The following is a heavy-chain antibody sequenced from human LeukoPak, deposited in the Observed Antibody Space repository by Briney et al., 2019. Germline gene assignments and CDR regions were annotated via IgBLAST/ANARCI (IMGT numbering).Heavy chain of an antibody. Sequence: SETLSLTCAVSGYSISSGYYWGWIRQPPGKGLEWIGSIYHSGSTYYNPSLKSRVTISVDKSKNQFSLKLSSVTAADTAVYYCARGIVVVPAAQGDWFDPWGQGTLVTVSS. CDR2: IYHSGST. CDR1: GYSISSGYY. V-gene: IGHV4-38-2*01. J-gene: IGHJ5*02. CDR3: ARGIVVVPAAQGDWFDP. D-gene: IGHD2-2*01.